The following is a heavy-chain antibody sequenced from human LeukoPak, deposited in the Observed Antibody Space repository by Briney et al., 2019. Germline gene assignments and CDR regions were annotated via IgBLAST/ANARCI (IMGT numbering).Heavy chain of an antibody. CDR3: VRDAIVVVPAVEREVWRFDL. D-gene: IGHD2-2*01. J-gene: IGHJ2*01. V-gene: IGHV4-59*12. CDR1: GGPISSFY. CDR2: IYYSGST. Sequence: PSETLSLTCTVSGGPISSFYWSWIRQPPGKGLEWIGYIYYSGSTYYNPSLKSRVTISVDMSKNQFSLRLSSVTAADTAVYYCVRDAIVVVPAVEREVWRFDLWGRGTLVTVSS.